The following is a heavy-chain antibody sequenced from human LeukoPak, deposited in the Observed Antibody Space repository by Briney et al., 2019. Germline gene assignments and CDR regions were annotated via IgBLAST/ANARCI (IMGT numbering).Heavy chain of an antibody. Sequence: SETLSLTCTVSGGSISSGSNYWSWIRQPAGKGLEWIGRIYTSGSTNYNPSLKSRVTISVDTSKNQFSLKLSSVTAADTAVYYCARGTRGYSYEGFYFDYWGQGTLVTVSS. CDR2: IYTSGST. V-gene: IGHV4-61*02. CDR1: GGSISSGSNY. D-gene: IGHD5-18*01. CDR3: ARGTRGYSYEGFYFDY. J-gene: IGHJ4*02.